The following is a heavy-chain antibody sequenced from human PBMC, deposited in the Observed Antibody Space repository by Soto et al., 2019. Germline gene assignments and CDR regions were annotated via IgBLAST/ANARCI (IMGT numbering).Heavy chain of an antibody. CDR3: PRDGVGANGPHDY. V-gene: IGHV3-30*03. CDR2: ISSDGGDT. CDR1: GFTFSSYG. Sequence: GGSLRLSCAASGFTFSSYGMHWVRQAPGKGLEWVAVISSDGGDTYYADSIKGRFIISRDNSKYTLSLQMNSLRPEDNALYYCPRDGVGANGPHDYWGQGTPVTVSS. D-gene: IGHD1-26*01. J-gene: IGHJ4*02.